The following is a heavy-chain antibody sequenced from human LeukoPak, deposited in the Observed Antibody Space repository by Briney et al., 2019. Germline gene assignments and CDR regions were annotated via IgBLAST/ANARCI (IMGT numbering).Heavy chain of an antibody. V-gene: IGHV1-24*01. CDR2: FDPEDGET. J-gene: IGHJ6*02. CDR3: ATDYKRPPYYYYYGMDV. Sequence: ASVKVSCKVSGYTLTELSMHWVRQAPGKGLEWMGGFDPEDGETIYAQKFRGRVTMTEDTSTDTAYMELSSLRSEDTAVYYCATDYKRPPYYYYYGMDVWGQGTTVTVSS. CDR1: GYTLTELS. D-gene: IGHD3-10*01.